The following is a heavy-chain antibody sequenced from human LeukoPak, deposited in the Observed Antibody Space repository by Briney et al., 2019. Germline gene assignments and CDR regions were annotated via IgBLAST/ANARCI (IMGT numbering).Heavy chain of an antibody. V-gene: IGHV3-48*03. J-gene: IGHJ4*02. Sequence: GGSLRLSCAASGFTFSGYEMNWVRQAPGKGLEWVSYITRSGSTTYYADSVKGRLTISRDNAKSSLYLQMNSLRVEDTAVYYCAREAAANAVDCWGQGTLVTV. CDR1: GFTFSGYE. CDR2: ITRSGSTT. CDR3: AREAAANAVDC. D-gene: IGHD6-25*01.